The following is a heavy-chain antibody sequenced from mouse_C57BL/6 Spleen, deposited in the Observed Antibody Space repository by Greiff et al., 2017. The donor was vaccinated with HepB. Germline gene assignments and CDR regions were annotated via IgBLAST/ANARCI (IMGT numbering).Heavy chain of an antibody. CDR2: INPGSGGT. Sequence: QVQLQQSGAELVRPGTSVKVSCKASGYAFTNYLIEWVKQRPGQGLEWIGVINPGSGGTNYNEKFKGKATLTADKSSSTAYMQLSSLPSEDSAVYFCARANCSSSAWFAYWGQGTLVTVSA. CDR1: GYAFTNYL. CDR3: ARANCSSSAWFAY. J-gene: IGHJ3*01. V-gene: IGHV1-54*01. D-gene: IGHD1-1*01.